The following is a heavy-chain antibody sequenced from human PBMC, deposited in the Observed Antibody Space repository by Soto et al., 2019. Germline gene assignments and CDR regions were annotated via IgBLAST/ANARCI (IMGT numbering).Heavy chain of an antibody. D-gene: IGHD2-8*01. CDR1: GYSFTSYW. J-gene: IGHJ6*02. Sequence: PGESLKISCKGSGYSFTSYWIGWVRQMPGKGLEWMGIIYPGDSDTRYSPSFQGQVTISADKSISTAYLQWSSLKASDTAMYYCARQDVFEPSATRHYGMDVWGQGTTVTVSS. V-gene: IGHV5-51*01. CDR2: IYPGDSDT. CDR3: ARQDVFEPSATRHYGMDV.